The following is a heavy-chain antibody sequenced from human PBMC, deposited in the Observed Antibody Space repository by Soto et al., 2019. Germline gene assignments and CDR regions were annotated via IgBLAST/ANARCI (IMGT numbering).Heavy chain of an antibody. CDR3: ARDLYSGYYGSGSYYNTYYYYGMDV. J-gene: IGHJ6*02. CDR1: GYTFTSYG. CDR2: ISAYNGNT. V-gene: IGHV1-18*01. Sequence: ASVKVSCKASGYTFTSYGISWVRQAPGRGLEGMGWISAYNGNTNYAQKLQGRVTMTTDTSTSTAYMELRSLRSDDTAVYYCARDLYSGYYGSGSYYNTYYYYGMDVWGQGTTVTVSS. D-gene: IGHD3-10*01.